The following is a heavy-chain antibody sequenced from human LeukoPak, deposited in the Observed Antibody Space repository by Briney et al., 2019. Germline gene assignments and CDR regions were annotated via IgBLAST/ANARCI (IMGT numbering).Heavy chain of an antibody. Sequence: PSETLSLTCAVYGGSFSGYYWSWIRQPPGKGLEWIGEINHSGSTNYNPSLKSRVTISVDTSKNQFSLKLSSVTAADTAVYYCARGRRGFDPWGQGTLVTVSS. J-gene: IGHJ5*02. CDR1: GGSFSGYY. CDR2: INHSGST. CDR3: ARGRRGFDP. V-gene: IGHV4-34*01.